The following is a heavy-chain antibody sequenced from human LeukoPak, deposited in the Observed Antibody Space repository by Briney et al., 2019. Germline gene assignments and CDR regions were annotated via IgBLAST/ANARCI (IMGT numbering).Heavy chain of an antibody. Sequence: PSETLSLTCTVSGGSISSSSYYWGWIRQPPGKGLEWIGSIYYSGSTYDNPALKSRVTISVDTSKNQFSRKLSSVTAADTAVYYCARRGTYYYDSSGYYTKYYFDYWGQGTLVTVSS. D-gene: IGHD3-22*01. CDR3: ARRGTYYYDSSGYYTKYYFDY. V-gene: IGHV4-39*01. CDR2: IYYSGST. CDR1: GGSISSSSYY. J-gene: IGHJ4*02.